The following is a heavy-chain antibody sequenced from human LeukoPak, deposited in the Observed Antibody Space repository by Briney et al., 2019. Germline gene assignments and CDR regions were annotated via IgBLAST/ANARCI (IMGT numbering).Heavy chain of an antibody. CDR2: INPNSGGT. J-gene: IGHJ4*02. V-gene: IGHV1-2*06. Sequence: ASVKVSCKASGYTFTGYYMHWVRQAPGQGLEWMGRINPNSGGTNYALKFQGRVTMTRDTSISTAYMELSRLRSDDTAVYYCARDPVTQWELLIDYWGQGTLVTVSS. D-gene: IGHD1-26*01. CDR1: GYTFTGYY. CDR3: ARDPVTQWELLIDY.